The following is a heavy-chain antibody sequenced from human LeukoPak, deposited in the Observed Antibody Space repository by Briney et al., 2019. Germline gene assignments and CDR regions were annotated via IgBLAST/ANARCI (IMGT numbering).Heavy chain of an antibody. V-gene: IGHV4-39*01. J-gene: IGHJ4*02. CDR3: ARAPGLHYADY. Sequence: PSETLSLTCTVSGGSISSSSYYWGWIRQPPGKGLEWIGSVYYSGSTYYNPSLRGRVTISVDTSKNQFSLKLSSVTAADTAVYYCARAPGLHYADYWGQGTLVTVSS. D-gene: IGHD3-16*01. CDR2: VYYSGST. CDR1: GGSISSSSYY.